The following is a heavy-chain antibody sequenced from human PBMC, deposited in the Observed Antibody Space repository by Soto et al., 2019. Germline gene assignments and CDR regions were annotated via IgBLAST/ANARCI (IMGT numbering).Heavy chain of an antibody. D-gene: IGHD3-10*01. V-gene: IGHV3-48*01. CDR1: GFTFSSYS. J-gene: IGHJ4*02. CDR3: VRDAGSLGY. Sequence: AGGSLRLSCAASGFTFSSYSMDWVRQAPGKGLEWVSYITSGSSTIHYADSVKGRFTISRDNAKNSLFLQMNSLRVEDTAVYYCVRDAGSLGYWGQGTLVTVSS. CDR2: ITSGSSTI.